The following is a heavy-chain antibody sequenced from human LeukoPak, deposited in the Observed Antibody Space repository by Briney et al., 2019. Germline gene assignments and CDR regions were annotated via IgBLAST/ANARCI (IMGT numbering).Heavy chain of an antibody. Sequence: ASVKVSCKASGYTFTGYYMHWVRQAPGQGLEWMGWINPNSGGTNYAQKFQGRVTMTRDTSISTAYMELSRLRSDDTAVYYCARDFVPAAIHWFDPWGQGTLVTVSS. CDR1: GYTFTGYY. CDR2: INPNSGGT. V-gene: IGHV1-2*02. CDR3: ARDFVPAAIHWFDP. J-gene: IGHJ5*02. D-gene: IGHD2-2*01.